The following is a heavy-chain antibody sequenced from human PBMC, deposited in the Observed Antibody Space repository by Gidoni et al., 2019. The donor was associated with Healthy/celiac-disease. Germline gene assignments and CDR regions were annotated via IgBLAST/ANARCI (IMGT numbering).Heavy chain of an antibody. D-gene: IGHD1-26*01. CDR2: IKSDGSST. CDR3: ARDSGSYVDAFDI. J-gene: IGHJ3*02. Sequence: EVRLVESGGGLVQRGGSLRPSCAASGLTFSSYWMHWVRQAPGKGLVWVSRIKSDGSSTSYADSVKGRFTISRDNAKNTLYLKMNSLRAEDTAVYYCARDSGSYVDAFDIWGQGTMVTVSS. V-gene: IGHV3-74*01. CDR1: GLTFSSYW.